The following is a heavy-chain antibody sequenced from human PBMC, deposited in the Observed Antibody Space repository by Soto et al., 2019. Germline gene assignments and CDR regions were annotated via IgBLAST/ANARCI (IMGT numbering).Heavy chain of an antibody. CDR3: ASSVVVPSTMKYFDF. J-gene: IGHJ4*02. Sequence: GESLKISCKTSGYGFTNYWLAWGRQLPGKGLEWMGIIYPDDSDTKYGPSFKGQVTISVDKSITTAYLQWSSLKASDTAMYFCASSVVVPSTMKYFDFWGQGTLVTVSS. D-gene: IGHD2-2*01. CDR1: GYGFTNYW. CDR2: IYPDDSDT. V-gene: IGHV5-51*01.